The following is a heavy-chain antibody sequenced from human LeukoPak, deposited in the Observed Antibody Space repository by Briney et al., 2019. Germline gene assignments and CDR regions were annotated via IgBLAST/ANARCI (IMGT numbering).Heavy chain of an antibody. D-gene: IGHD6-13*01. Sequence: GGSLRLSCAASGFTFSSYGMHWVRQAPGRGLEWVAVISYDGSNKYYADSVKGRFTISRDNSKNTLYLQMNSLRAEDTAVYYCARPAGTQTFYFDYWGQGTLVTVSS. CDR2: ISYDGSNK. CDR1: GFTFSSYG. V-gene: IGHV3-30*03. J-gene: IGHJ4*02. CDR3: ARPAGTQTFYFDY.